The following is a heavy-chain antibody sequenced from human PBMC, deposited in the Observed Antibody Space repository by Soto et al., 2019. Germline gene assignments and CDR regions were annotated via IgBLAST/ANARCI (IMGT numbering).Heavy chain of an antibody. Sequence: ELQLVESGGGLVQPGGSLRVSCAASGFTFSHYWMHWVRQAPGKGLVWVARINSDGNSANYADSVKGRFTVSSDNAKTTLYLHMNSLRAEYTAVYHCARDAFRGYDTGGWFDPWGQGTLVTVSS. CDR1: GFTFSHYW. J-gene: IGHJ5*02. CDR3: ARDAFRGYDTGGWFDP. V-gene: IGHV3-74*01. D-gene: IGHD5-12*01. CDR2: INSDGNSA.